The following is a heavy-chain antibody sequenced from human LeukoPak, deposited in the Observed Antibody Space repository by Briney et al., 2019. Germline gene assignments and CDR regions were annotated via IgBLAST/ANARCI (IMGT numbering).Heavy chain of an antibody. CDR3: ARDARVYYDSSPAFDI. D-gene: IGHD3-22*01. V-gene: IGHV4-61*02. J-gene: IGHJ3*02. CDR2: IYTSGST. Sequence: SRTLSLTCTVSGGSISSGSYYWSWIRQPAGKGLEWIGRIYTSGSTNYNPSLNSRVTISVDTSKNQFSLKLSSVTAADTAVYYCARDARVYYDSSPAFDIWGQGTMVTVSS. CDR1: GGSISSGSYY.